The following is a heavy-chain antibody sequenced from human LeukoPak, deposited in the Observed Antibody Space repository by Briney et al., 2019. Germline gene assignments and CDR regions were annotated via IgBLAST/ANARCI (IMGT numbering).Heavy chain of an antibody. J-gene: IGHJ4*02. CDR3: ARADLRGYSLYY. CDR2: IGTAGDT. CDR1: GFTFNSYD. D-gene: IGHD5-18*01. V-gene: IGHV3-13*01. Sequence: PGGSLRLSCAASGFTFNSYDMHWVRQTTGRGLEWVSGIGTAGDTYSPGSVKGRFTISRENAKNSLYLQMNSLRAGDTAVYYCARADLRGYSLYYWGQGTLVTGSS.